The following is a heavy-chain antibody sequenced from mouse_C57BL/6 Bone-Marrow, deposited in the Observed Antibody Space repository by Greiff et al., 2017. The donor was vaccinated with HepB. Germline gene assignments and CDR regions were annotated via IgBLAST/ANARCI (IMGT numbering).Heavy chain of an antibody. Sequence: QVQLKQPGAELVMPGASVKLSCKASGYTFTSYWMHWVKQRPGQGLEWIGEIDPSDSYTNYNQKFKGKSTLTVDKSSSTAYMQLSSLTSEDSAVYYCAIYLEFAYWGQGTLVTVSA. J-gene: IGHJ3*01. CDR1: GYTFTSYW. CDR2: IDPSDSYT. D-gene: IGHD5-5*01. CDR3: AIYLEFAY. V-gene: IGHV1-69*01.